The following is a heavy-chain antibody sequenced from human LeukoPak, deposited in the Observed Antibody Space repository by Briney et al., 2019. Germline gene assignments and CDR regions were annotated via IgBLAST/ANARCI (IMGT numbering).Heavy chain of an antibody. V-gene: IGHV3-7*01. Sequence: PGGSLRLSCAASGFTFSSHWMSWVRQAPGKGLEWVANIKQYGSQKYYVDSVKGRFTISRDNAKNSLYLQMNSLRAEDTAMYYCARGRMAAAGTNWFDPWGQGTLVTVSS. D-gene: IGHD6-13*01. CDR1: GFTFSSHW. CDR3: ARGRMAAAGTNWFDP. J-gene: IGHJ5*02. CDR2: IKQYGSQK.